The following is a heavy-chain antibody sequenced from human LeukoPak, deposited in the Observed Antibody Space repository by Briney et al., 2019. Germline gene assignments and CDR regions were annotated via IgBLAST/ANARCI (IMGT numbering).Heavy chain of an antibody. CDR1: RFSFNSYV. CDR2: ISATGDNT. Sequence: GGSLRLSCAASRFSFNSYVMSWVRQAPGKGLECVSGISATGDNTYYADPVKGRFTISRDNSKNTLYLQMNSLRVEDTAVYYCAKVSGRIQIWPQPFGDGMDVWGQGTTVTVSS. J-gene: IGHJ6*02. D-gene: IGHD5-18*01. V-gene: IGHV3-23*01. CDR3: AKVSGRIQIWPQPFGDGMDV.